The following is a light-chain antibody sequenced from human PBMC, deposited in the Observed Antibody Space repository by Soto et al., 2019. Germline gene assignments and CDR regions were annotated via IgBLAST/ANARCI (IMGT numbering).Light chain of an antibody. J-gene: IGKJ3*01. CDR3: QQYNSWPPIT. Sequence: EIVMTQSPATLSVSTGERATLSCRASQSVSGNLAWYQQKPGQAPRLLIYAASTRATGIPARFSGSGSGTELTLTISSLQSEDCAVYYCQQYNSWPPITIGPGNKVDIK. V-gene: IGKV3-15*01. CDR1: QSVSGN. CDR2: AAS.